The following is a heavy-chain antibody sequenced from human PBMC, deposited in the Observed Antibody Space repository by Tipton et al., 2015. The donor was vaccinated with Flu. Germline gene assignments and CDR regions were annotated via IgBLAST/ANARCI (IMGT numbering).Heavy chain of an antibody. J-gene: IGHJ6*02. CDR2: IWYDGSNK. CDR1: GFTFSSYG. CDR3: ARDQGPLLKYYYYGMDV. Sequence: SLRLSCAASGFTFSSYGMHWVRQAPGKGLEWVAVIWYDGSNKYYADSVKGRFTISRDNSKNTLYLQMNSLRAEDTAVYYCARDQGPLLKYYYYGMDVWGQGTTVPVSS. V-gene: IGHV3-33*01. D-gene: IGHD2-21*01.